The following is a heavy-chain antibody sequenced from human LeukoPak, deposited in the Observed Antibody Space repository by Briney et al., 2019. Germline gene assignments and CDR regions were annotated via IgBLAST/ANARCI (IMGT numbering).Heavy chain of an antibody. V-gene: IGHV3-30*18. J-gene: IGHJ3*02. CDR3: AKAPLLLWFGPDAFDI. CDR1: GFTLSSYG. D-gene: IGHD3-10*01. CDR2: ISYDGSNK. Sequence: GGSLRLSCAASGFTLSSYGMHWVRQAPGKGLEWVAVISYDGSNKYYADSVKGRFTISRDNSKNTLYLQMNSLRAEDMAVYYCAKAPLLLWFGPDAFDIWGQGTMVTVSS.